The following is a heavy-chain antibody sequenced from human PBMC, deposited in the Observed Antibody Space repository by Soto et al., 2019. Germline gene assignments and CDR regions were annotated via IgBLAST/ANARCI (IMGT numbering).Heavy chain of an antibody. Sequence: VSVKVSCKASGYRFTTHAMIWVRQAPGQRPEWMGWINTGNGNTRYSPKFQGRVNITRDTSASTAYMELSSLKSEDTAVYYCARGEQLYHYYYRMDVWGQGSTVTVSS. J-gene: IGHJ6*02. CDR1: GYRFTTHA. CDR3: ARGEQLYHYYYRMDV. V-gene: IGHV1-3*04. CDR2: INTGNGNT.